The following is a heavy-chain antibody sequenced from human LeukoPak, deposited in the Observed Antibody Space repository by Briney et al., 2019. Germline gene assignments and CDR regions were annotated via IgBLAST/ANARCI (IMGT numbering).Heavy chain of an antibody. CDR1: GYTFTSYG. Sequence: GASVKVSCKASGYTFTSYGISWVRQAPGQGLEWMGWISAYNGNTNYAQKLRGRVTMTTDTSTSTAYMELRSLRSDDTAVYYCALRKGIAARLPYDYWGQGTLVTVSS. J-gene: IGHJ4*02. CDR2: ISAYNGNT. V-gene: IGHV1-18*01. CDR3: ALRKGIAARLPYDY. D-gene: IGHD6-6*01.